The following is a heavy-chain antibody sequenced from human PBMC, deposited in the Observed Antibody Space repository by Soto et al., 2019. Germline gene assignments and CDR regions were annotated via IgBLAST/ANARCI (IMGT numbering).Heavy chain of an antibody. CDR1: GGTFSTYI. J-gene: IGHJ3*01. Sequence: QVQLVQSGAEVRKPGSSVKVSCKAPGGTFSTYILSWVRPAPGQGLEWMGRIIPIPDITNYAQKFQGRVTVTADRSTSTAYMELTSLKSEDTAVYYCARDRITRRRDAFDLWAQGTMVTVSS. CDR3: ARDRITRRRDAFDL. CDR2: IIPIPDIT. D-gene: IGHD3-3*01. V-gene: IGHV1-69*08.